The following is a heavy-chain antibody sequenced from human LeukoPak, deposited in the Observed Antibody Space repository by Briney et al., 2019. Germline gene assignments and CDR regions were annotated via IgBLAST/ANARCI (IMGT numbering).Heavy chain of an antibody. CDR2: IWYDGIDK. CDR3: ARDRAATGDWYFDL. V-gene: IGHV3-33*03. Sequence: PGGSLRLSCAASGFTFSGSGMHWVRQAPGKGLEWVAVIWYDGIDKYYADSVKGRFTISRDNSKNTLYLQMNNLRVGGTAMYYCARDRAATGDWYFDLWGRGTLVTVSS. D-gene: IGHD6-13*01. CDR1: GFTFSGSG. J-gene: IGHJ2*01.